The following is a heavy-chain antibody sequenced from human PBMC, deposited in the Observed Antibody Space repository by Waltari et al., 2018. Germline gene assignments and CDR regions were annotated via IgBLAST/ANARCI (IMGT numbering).Heavy chain of an antibody. CDR2: MLYSGKT. V-gene: IGHV4-39*07. Sequence: QLQLQESGPGLVKPSETLSLTCTVSGGSISTSGYYWGWLRQPPGKGLEWIGSMLYSGKTYYSPSLKSRVTISADTSKNQFSLKLSSVTAADTAVYYCAREGDYDDLGYWGQGTLVTVSS. D-gene: IGHD4-17*01. CDR3: AREGDYDDLGY. J-gene: IGHJ4*02. CDR1: GGSISTSGYY.